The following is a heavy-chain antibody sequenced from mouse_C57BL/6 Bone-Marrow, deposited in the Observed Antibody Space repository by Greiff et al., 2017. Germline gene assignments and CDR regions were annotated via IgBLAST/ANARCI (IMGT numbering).Heavy chain of an antibody. V-gene: IGHV5-4*03. J-gene: IGHJ1*03. Sequence: EVKLVESGGGLVKPGGSLKLSCAASGFTFSSYAMSWVRQTPEKRLEWVATLSDGGSYTYYPDNVKGRFTISRDNAKNNLYLQMSHLKSEDTAMYYCARLTTHVLDVWGTGTTVTVSS. CDR2: LSDGGSYT. D-gene: IGHD1-1*01. CDR1: GFTFSSYA. CDR3: ARLTTHVLDV.